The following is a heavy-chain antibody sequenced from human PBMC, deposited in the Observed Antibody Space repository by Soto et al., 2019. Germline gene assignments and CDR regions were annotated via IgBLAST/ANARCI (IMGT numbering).Heavy chain of an antibody. J-gene: IGHJ5*02. CDR2: VRDTGATT. CDR1: DFSFSTFA. CDR3: AKGLAPSVRWIDP. V-gene: IGHV3-23*01. Sequence: PGGSLRLSCAASDFSFSTFAMHWVRQAPGKGLEWVSSVRDTGATTYYADSVKGRFTISRDNSRNTLFLQMNSLRVEDTALYFCAKGLAPSVRWIDPWGQGTMVTAPQ.